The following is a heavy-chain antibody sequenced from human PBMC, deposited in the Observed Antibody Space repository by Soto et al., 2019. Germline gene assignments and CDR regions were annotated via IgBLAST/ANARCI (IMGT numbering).Heavy chain of an antibody. V-gene: IGHV1-8*01. CDR3: ALSLRFLEWLPPTGWNQTFDP. Sequence: ASVKVSCKASGYTFTSYDINWVRQATGQGLEWMGWMNPNSGNTGYAQKFQGRVTMTRNTSISTAYMELSSLRSEDTAVYYCALSLRFLEWLPPTGWNQTFDPWGQGTLVTVSS. CDR1: GYTFTSYD. J-gene: IGHJ5*02. D-gene: IGHD3-3*01. CDR2: MNPNSGNT.